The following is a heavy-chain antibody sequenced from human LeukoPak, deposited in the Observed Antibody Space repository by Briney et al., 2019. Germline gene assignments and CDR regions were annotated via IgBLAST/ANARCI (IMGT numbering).Heavy chain of an antibody. CDR2: ISAYNGNT. Sequence: APVKVSCKASGYTFTSYGISWVRQAPGQGLEWMGWISAYNGNTNYAQKLQGRVTMTTDTSTSTAYMELSSLRSEDTAVYYCARDASSNRGLNLVGATSLVAFDIWGQGTMVTVSS. D-gene: IGHD1-26*01. CDR1: GYTFTSYG. V-gene: IGHV1-18*01. CDR3: ARDASSNRGLNLVGATSLVAFDI. J-gene: IGHJ3*02.